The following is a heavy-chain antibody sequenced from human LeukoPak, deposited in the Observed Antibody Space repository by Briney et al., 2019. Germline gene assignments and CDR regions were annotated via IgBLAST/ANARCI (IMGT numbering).Heavy chain of an antibody. Sequence: ASVKVSCKASGYTFTSYYMHWVRQAPGQGLEWMGIINPSGGSTSYAQKFQGRVTMTEDTSTDTAYMELSSLGSEDTAVYYCATEGKAGEFVYWGQGTLVTVSS. J-gene: IGHJ4*02. V-gene: IGHV1-46*01. D-gene: IGHD3-10*01. CDR2: INPSGGST. CDR1: GYTFTSYY. CDR3: ATEGKAGEFVY.